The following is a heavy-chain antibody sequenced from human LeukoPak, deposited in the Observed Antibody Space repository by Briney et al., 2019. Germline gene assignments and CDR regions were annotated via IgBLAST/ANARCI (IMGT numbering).Heavy chain of an antibody. V-gene: IGHV4-30-4*01. Sequence: SETLSLTCTVSGGSISSGDYYWSWIRQPPGKGLEWIGYIYYSGSTYYNPSLKSRVTISVDTSKNQFSLKLSSVTAADTAVYYCAREVSRWPYYFDYWGQGTLVTVSS. D-gene: IGHD4-23*01. CDR1: GGSISSGDYY. CDR2: IYYSGST. J-gene: IGHJ4*02. CDR3: AREVSRWPYYFDY.